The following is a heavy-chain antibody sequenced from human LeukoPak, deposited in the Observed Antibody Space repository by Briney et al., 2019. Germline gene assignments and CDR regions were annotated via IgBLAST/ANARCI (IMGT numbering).Heavy chain of an antibody. D-gene: IGHD4-17*01. CDR3: ARVADGDYVYGRGILHRYFDL. CDR1: GGSISSYY. V-gene: IGHV4-59*01. Sequence: SETLSLTCTVSGGSISSYYWSWIRQPPGKGLEWIGYIYYSGSTNYNPSLKSRVTISVDTSKNQFSLKLSSVTAADTAVYYCARVADGDYVYGRGILHRYFDLWGRGTLVTVSS. CDR2: IYYSGST. J-gene: IGHJ2*01.